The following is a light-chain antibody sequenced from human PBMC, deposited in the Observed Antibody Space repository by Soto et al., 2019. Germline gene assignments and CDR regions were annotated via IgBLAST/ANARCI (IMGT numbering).Light chain of an antibody. Sequence: DIPMTQSPSSLSASVGDRVTITCRASQTIGTYLNWYQQTPGKAPKLLIYVASSLQSGVPSRFSGRGSGTDFTLTISSLQPEDFATYYCQQSFTTPFTVGPGTKVDIK. CDR3: QQSFTTPFT. CDR2: VAS. V-gene: IGKV1-39*01. J-gene: IGKJ3*01. CDR1: QTIGTY.